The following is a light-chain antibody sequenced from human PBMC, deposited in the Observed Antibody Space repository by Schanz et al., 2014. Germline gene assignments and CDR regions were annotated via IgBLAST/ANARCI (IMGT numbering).Light chain of an antibody. Sequence: EIVMTQSPATLSVSPGERATLSCRASQSVSSNLAWFQQKPGQAPRLLIYGASTRATGFPARFSGSGSWTEFTLTISRLEPEDFAVYYCQQYGSSPWTFGQGTKVEIK. CDR2: GAS. CDR1: QSVSSN. J-gene: IGKJ1*01. V-gene: IGKV3-15*01. CDR3: QQYGSSPWT.